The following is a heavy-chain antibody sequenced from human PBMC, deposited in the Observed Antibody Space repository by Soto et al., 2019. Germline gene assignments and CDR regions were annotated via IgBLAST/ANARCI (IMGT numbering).Heavy chain of an antibody. D-gene: IGHD6-13*01. J-gene: IGHJ3*02. CDR1: GFTISSYE. V-gene: IGHV3-21*01. Sequence: GGSLRLSCAASGFTISSYEMNWDRQAPGTGLQWVSAISSSGNHIYYADSLKGRFTISRDNAKNSLYLQMNSLRAEDTAVYYCARAVKSAGGPDGFDSWGQGTMVTVSS. CDR3: ARAVKSAGGPDGFDS. CDR2: ISSSGNHI.